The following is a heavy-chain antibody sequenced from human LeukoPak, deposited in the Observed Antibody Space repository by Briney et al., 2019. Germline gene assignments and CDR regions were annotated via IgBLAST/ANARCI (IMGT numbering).Heavy chain of an antibody. V-gene: IGHV4-30-4*02. D-gene: IGHD7-27*01. CDR1: GGSISSGDYY. CDR3: ARSTGDPASYYYYGMDV. J-gene: IGHJ6*02. CDR2: IYYSGST. Sequence: SETLSLTCTVSGGSISSGDYYWGWIRQPPGKGLEWIGYIYYSGSTYYNPSLKSRVTISVDTSKNQFSLRLSSVTAADTAVYYCARSTGDPASYYYYGMDVWGQGTTVTVSS.